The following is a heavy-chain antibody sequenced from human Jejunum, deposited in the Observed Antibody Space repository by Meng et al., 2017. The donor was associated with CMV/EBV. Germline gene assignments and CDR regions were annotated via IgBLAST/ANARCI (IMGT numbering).Heavy chain of an antibody. CDR1: GFTFRSYA. V-gene: IGHV3-23*03. D-gene: IGHD3-10*01. CDR3: AKKTGWFDP. Sequence: SFAASGFTFRSYAMSWVRPAPGTGLEWVSVIYSGGSSTYYADSVKGRFAISRDNSKNTLYLQMNSLRAEDTAVYYCAKKTGWFDPWGQGTLVTVSS. CDR2: IYSGGSST. J-gene: IGHJ5*02.